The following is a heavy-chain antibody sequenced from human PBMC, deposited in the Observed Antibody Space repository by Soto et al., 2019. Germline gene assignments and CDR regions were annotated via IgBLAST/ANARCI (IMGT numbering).Heavy chain of an antibody. Sequence: EVQLVESGGGLVPPGGSLRLSCAASGFTFSSYSMNWVRQAPGKGLEWVSYISSSTIYYADSVKGRFTISRDNAKNSLYLQMNSLRDEDTAVYYCAREGGSYNWFDPLGQGTLVTVSS. J-gene: IGHJ5*02. CDR2: ISSSTI. D-gene: IGHD3-10*01. CDR1: GFTFSSYS. V-gene: IGHV3-48*02. CDR3: AREGGSYNWFDP.